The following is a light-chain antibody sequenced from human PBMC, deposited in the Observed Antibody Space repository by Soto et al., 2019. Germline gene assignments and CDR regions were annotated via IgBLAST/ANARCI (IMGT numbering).Light chain of an antibody. CDR3: QQYNSYPRT. Sequence: DIQMTQSPSTLSASVGDRVTITCRASQSISSWLAWYQQIPGKAPKLLIYDASSLESGVPSRFSGSESGTEFTLTISSLQPDDFATYYCQQYNSYPRTFGHGTKVEIK. CDR1: QSISSW. V-gene: IGKV1-5*01. J-gene: IGKJ1*01. CDR2: DAS.